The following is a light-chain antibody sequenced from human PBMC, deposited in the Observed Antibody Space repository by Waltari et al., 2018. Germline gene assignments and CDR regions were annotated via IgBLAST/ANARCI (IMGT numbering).Light chain of an antibody. J-gene: IGKJ2*01. V-gene: IGKV3-15*01. CDR2: GAS. CDR3: QQYDKWLRYS. Sequence: IVMTQSPATLSVSPGERATLSCRASQRNSTNLDWFQEKPGQAPRLLIYGASTRATGVPARFSGSGSGTYFTLVISSLQSEDFAVYYCQQYDKWLRYSVGQGTKLEIK. CDR1: QRNSTN.